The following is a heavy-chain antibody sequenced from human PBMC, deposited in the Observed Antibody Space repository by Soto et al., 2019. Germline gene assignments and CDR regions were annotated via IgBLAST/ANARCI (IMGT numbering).Heavy chain of an antibody. Sequence: SETLSLTCTVSGGSISSGGYYWSWIRQHPGKGLEWIGYIYYSGSTYYNPSLKSRVTISVDTSKNQFSLKLSSVTAADTAVYYCARGGESWFDPWGQGTLVTVSS. J-gene: IGHJ5*02. CDR1: GGSISSGGYY. V-gene: IGHV4-31*03. CDR2: IYYSGST. CDR3: ARGGESWFDP. D-gene: IGHD7-27*01.